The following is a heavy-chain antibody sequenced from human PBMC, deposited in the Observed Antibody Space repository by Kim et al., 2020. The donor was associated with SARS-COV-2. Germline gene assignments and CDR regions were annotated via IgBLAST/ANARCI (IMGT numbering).Heavy chain of an antibody. Sequence: GGSLRLSCVVSGFTFDDYAMHWVRQAPGKGLEWVSGIRWNSGSICYADSVKGRFTISRDNAKNSLYLQMNSLRAEDTAVYYCARDMSYSSGLYDGDYYYGMDVWGQ. CDR3: ARDMSYSSGLYDGDYYYGMDV. CDR1: GFTFDDYA. CDR2: IRWNSGSI. V-gene: IGHV3-9*01. J-gene: IGHJ6*02. D-gene: IGHD6-19*01.